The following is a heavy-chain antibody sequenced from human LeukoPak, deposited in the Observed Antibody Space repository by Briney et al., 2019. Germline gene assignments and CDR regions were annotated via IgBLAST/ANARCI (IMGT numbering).Heavy chain of an antibody. CDR1: GGSISSSNW. D-gene: IGHD6-13*01. V-gene: IGHV4-4*01. Sequence: SETLSLICAVSGGSISSSNWWSWVRQPPGKGLEWLGEISHSGSTDYNPSLKSRVTMTVDKSKNQFSLKVTFVTVADTAVYCCAREAAAARGRFDYWGQGTVIPVSS. J-gene: IGHJ4*02. CDR2: ISHSGST. CDR3: AREAAAARGRFDY.